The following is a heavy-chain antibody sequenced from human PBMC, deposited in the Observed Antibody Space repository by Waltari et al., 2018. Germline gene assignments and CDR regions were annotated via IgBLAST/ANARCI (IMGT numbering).Heavy chain of an antibody. D-gene: IGHD6-19*01. Sequence: QVQLVQSGAEVKKPGASEKVSCKASGYTFTRYDIHWVRQATGQGLEWMGWMNPNSGNTGYAQKFQGRVTITAGTSTDTAYMELSSLRSEDTAVYYCATGFGSGHPRAFDYWGQGTLVTVSS. J-gene: IGHJ4*02. CDR1: GYTFTRYD. V-gene: IGHV1-8*02. CDR3: ATGFGSGHPRAFDY. CDR2: MNPNSGNT.